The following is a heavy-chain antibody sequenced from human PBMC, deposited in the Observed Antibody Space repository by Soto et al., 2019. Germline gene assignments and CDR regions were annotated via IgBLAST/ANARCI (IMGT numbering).Heavy chain of an antibody. D-gene: IGHD3-22*01. CDR3: ARSSYDSSGYYPELDY. Sequence: GGSLRLSCVPSGFTFSSYAMSWVRQAPGKGLEWVSSITGSGSATYHAASVEGRFTISRDNAKNTLYLQMTSLRAEDSAIYYCARSSYDSSGYYPELDYWGQGTLVNVSS. CDR2: ITGSGSAT. V-gene: IGHV3-23*01. CDR1: GFTFSSYA. J-gene: IGHJ4*02.